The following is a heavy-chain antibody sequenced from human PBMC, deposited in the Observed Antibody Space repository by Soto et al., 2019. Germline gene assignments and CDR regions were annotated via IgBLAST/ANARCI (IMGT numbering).Heavy chain of an antibody. CDR2: IIGTSDSI. J-gene: IGHJ4*02. CDR3: ARVGVVKAAGTSDY. CDR1: GFTFRDYY. V-gene: IGHV3-11*06. D-gene: IGHD6-13*01. Sequence: GGSLRLSCAASGFTFRDYYMSWIRQVPGKGLEWVAYIIGTSDSIPDADSMKGRFTISRENAKNSQYLQMNSLIAEDTAVYYCARVGVVKAAGTSDYWGQGTLVTVSS.